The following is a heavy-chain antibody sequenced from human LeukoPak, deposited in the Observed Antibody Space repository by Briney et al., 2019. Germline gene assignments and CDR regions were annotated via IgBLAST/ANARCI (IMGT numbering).Heavy chain of an antibody. Sequence: NTSETLSLTCTVFGGSISNYYWNWIRQPPGKGLEWIGYIHYSGSTKYNPSLKSRVLISLDTSNNQFSLKLSYVTAADTAMYYCARGYHDVLTGLYHWFDPWGQGTLVTVSS. V-gene: IGHV4-59*12. D-gene: IGHD3-9*01. CDR3: ARGYHDVLTGLYHWFDP. CDR1: GGSISNYY. CDR2: IHYSGST. J-gene: IGHJ5*02.